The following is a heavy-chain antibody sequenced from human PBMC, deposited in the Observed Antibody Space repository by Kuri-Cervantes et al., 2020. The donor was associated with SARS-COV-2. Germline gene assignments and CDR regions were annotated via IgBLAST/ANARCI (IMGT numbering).Heavy chain of an antibody. V-gene: IGHV3-11*04. J-gene: IGHJ4*02. CDR3: ARPNWGLDY. Sequence: GGSLRLSCAASGFTFSDYYMSWIRQALGNGLEWVSYISSSGSTIDYADSVNGRFTISRDNAKNSLYLQMNSLRAVDTAVYYCARPNWGLDYWGQGTLVTVSS. CDR2: ISSSGSTI. CDR1: GFTFSDYY. D-gene: IGHD7-27*01.